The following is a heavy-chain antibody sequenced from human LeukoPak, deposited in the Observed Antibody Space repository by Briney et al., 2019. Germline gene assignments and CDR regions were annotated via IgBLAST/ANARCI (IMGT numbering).Heavy chain of an antibody. Sequence: SETLSLTCAVYGGSFSGYYWSWIRQPPGKGLEWIGEINHSGSTNYNPSLKSRVTISVDTSKNQFSLKLSSVTAADTAVYYCARDRYNSDSSGYYMRYFDYWGQGTLVTVSS. J-gene: IGHJ4*02. D-gene: IGHD3-22*01. CDR1: GGSFSGYY. CDR2: INHSGST. V-gene: IGHV4-34*01. CDR3: ARDRYNSDSSGYYMRYFDY.